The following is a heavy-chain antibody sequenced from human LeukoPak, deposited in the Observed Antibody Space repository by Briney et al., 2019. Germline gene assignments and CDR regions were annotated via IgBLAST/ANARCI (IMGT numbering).Heavy chain of an antibody. CDR2: ISYDGSNK. J-gene: IGHJ4*02. V-gene: IGHV3-30*04. CDR1: GFTFSSYA. D-gene: IGHD5-12*01. Sequence: PGGSLRLSCAASGFTFSSYAMHWVRQAPGKGLEWVAVISYDGSNKYYADPVKGRFTISRDNSKNTLYLQMNSLRAEDTAVYYCAREDNFVATIKGYFDYWGQGTLVTVSS. CDR3: AREDNFVATIKGYFDY.